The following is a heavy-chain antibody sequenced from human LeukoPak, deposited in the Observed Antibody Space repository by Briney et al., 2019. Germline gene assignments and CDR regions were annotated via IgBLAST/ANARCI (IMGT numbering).Heavy chain of an antibody. V-gene: IGHV3-23*01. D-gene: IGHD4-17*01. CDR2: ISGSGGST. CDR1: GFTFSSYA. CDR3: ARERYYGDYPYYYYGMDV. Sequence: GGSLSLSCAASGFTFSSYALSWVRQPPGKGLEWVSVISGSGGSTYYADSMKGRFTISRDNSKNTLYLQMNSLRAEDTAVYYCARERYYGDYPYYYYGMDVWGQGTTVTVSS. J-gene: IGHJ6*02.